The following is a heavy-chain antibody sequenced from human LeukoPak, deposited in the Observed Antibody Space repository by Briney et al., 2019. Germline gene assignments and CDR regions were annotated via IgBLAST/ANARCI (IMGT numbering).Heavy chain of an antibody. CDR1: GFTFSSYA. Sequence: GGSLRLSCAASGFTFSSYAMSWVRQAPGKGLEWVSAISGSGDSTYYADSVKGRFTISRDNSKNTLYLQMNSLRAEDTAVYYCAKDHSYSSGSLPLPDYWGQGTLVTVSS. CDR3: AKDHSYSSGSLPLPDY. CDR2: ISGSGDST. J-gene: IGHJ4*02. D-gene: IGHD3-10*01. V-gene: IGHV3-23*01.